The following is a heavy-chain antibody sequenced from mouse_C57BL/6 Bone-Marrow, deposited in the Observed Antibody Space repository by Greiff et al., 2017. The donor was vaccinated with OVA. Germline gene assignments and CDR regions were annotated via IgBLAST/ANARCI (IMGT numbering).Heavy chain of an antibody. J-gene: IGHJ2*01. V-gene: IGHV1-15*01. CDR2: IDPETGGT. CDR3: TRGIYFTWYFDY. CDR1: GYTFTDYE. Sequence: VKLQESGAELVRPGASVTLSCKASGYTFTDYEMHWVKQTPVHGLEWIGAIDPETGGTAYNQKFKGKAILTADKSSSTAYMELRSLTSEDSAVYYCTRGIYFTWYFDYWGQGTTLTVSS. D-gene: IGHD1-1*01.